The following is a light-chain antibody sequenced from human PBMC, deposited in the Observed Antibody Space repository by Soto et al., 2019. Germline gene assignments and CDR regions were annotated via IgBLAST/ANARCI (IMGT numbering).Light chain of an antibody. CDR1: QGIGDT. CDR2: DTS. Sequence: LTHATSKLPGFRREGTSLSCRASQGIGDTLAWYQHKPGQTPRLLIYDTSTRATGVPTRFSGSRSGAEFTLTINSLQSEDFAVYYCQPYNNWPLTFGGGTKVDIK. CDR3: QPYNNWPLT. J-gene: IGKJ4*01. V-gene: IGKV3-15*01.